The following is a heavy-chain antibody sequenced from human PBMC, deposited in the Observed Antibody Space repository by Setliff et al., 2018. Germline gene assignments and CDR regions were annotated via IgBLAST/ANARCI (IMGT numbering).Heavy chain of an antibody. CDR1: GFTFFSYT. D-gene: IGHD3-22*01. CDR3: ATSTIITYYFDS. CDR2: ITDDGGTT. V-gene: IGHV3-23*01. Sequence: LRLSCTTSGFTFFSYTMNWVRQAPGKGLEWVSAITDDGGTTHYAGSVKGRFTIARDNSNSTLYLQMNSLRVEDTALYYCATSTIITYYFDSWGQGTLVTVSS. J-gene: IGHJ4*02.